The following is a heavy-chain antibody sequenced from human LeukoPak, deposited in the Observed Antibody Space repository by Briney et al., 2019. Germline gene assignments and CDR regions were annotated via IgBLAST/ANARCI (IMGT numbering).Heavy chain of an antibody. CDR1: GFTFTDYS. D-gene: IGHD2-15*01. V-gene: IGHV3-21*01. CDR3: VKEGGSPGGFDV. J-gene: IGHJ3*01. Sequence: GGSLRLSCAASGFTFTDYSMNWVRQAPGKGLEWVSSISSRSSYIFYADSLQGRFTISRDNTKNYLYLQMNSLTVEDTAVYYCVKEGGSPGGFDVWGQGTMVTVSS. CDR2: ISSRSSYI.